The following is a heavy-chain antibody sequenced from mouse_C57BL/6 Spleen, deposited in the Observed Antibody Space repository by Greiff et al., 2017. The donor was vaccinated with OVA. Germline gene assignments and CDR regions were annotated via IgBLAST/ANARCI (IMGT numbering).Heavy chain of an antibody. CDR1: GYTFTSYW. V-gene: IGHV1-53*01. CDR3: AVITTVVDLYFDV. J-gene: IGHJ1*03. Sequence: QVQLKQPGTELVKPGSSVKLSCKASGYTFTSYWMHWVKQRPGQGLEWIGNINPSNGGTNYNEKFKSKATLTVDKSSSTAYMQLSSLTSEDSAVYYCAVITTVVDLYFDVWGTGTTVTVSS. CDR2: INPSNGGT. D-gene: IGHD1-1*01.